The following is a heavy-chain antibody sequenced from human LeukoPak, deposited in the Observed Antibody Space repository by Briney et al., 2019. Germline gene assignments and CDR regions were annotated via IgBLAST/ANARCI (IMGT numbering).Heavy chain of an antibody. CDR3: ARGGAAGSDWFDP. CDR2: INPNSGGT. D-gene: IGHD6-13*01. V-gene: IGHV1-2*02. CDR1: GYTFTGYY. J-gene: IGHJ5*02. Sequence: GASVKVSCKPSGYTFTGYYIHWVRQAPGQGLEWMGWINPNSGGTNYAQKFQGRVTMTRDTSISTAYMELSRLRSDDTAVYYCARGGAAGSDWFDPWGQGTLVTVSS.